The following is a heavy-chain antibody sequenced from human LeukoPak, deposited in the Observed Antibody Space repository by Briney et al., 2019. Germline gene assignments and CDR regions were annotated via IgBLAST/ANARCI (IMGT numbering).Heavy chain of an antibody. V-gene: IGHV3-23*01. Sequence: GGPLRLSCAASGFTFSSYAMSWVRQAPGKGLEWVSAISGSGGSTYYADSVKGRFTISRDNSKNTLYLQMNSLRAEDTAVYYCAKDLGSGWGIDYWGQGTLVTVSS. CDR2: ISGSGGST. CDR1: GFTFSSYA. D-gene: IGHD6-19*01. CDR3: AKDLGSGWGIDY. J-gene: IGHJ4*02.